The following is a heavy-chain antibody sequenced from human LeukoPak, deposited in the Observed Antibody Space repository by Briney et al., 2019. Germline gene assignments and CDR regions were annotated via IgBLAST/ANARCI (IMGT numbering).Heavy chain of an antibody. CDR1: GFTFSSYA. J-gene: IGHJ4*02. CDR3: AKDRRGGSGLYYFDY. CDR2: ISGSGGST. Sequence: GGSLRLSCAASGFTFSSYAMSWVRQAPGKGLEWVSAISGSGGSTYYADSVKGRFTISRDNSKNTLYLQMNSLRAGDTAVYYCAKDRRGGSGLYYFDYWGQGTLVTVSS. D-gene: IGHD6-19*01. V-gene: IGHV3-23*01.